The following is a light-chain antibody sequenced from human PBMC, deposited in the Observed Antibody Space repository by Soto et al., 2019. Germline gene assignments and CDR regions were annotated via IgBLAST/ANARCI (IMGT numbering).Light chain of an antibody. CDR2: GTS. Sequence: EIVLTQSPGTLSLSLGERATLSCRASQSVSSNYLAWYQQKPGQAPRLLIYGTSSRATGIPDRFSGSGSGTDFTLTISRLEPEAFAVYYCQQYGNSPRYSFGQGTKLEIK. CDR3: QQYGNSPRYS. V-gene: IGKV3-20*01. J-gene: IGKJ2*03. CDR1: QSVSSNY.